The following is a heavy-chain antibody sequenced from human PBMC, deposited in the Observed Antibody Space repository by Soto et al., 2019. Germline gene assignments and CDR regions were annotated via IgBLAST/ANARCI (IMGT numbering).Heavy chain of an antibody. Sequence: QVQLVESGGGVVQPGRSLRLSCAASGFTFSSYGMHWVRQAPGKGLEWVAVIWYDGSNKYYADSVNGRFTISRDNSKNTLYLQMNSLRAEDTAVYYCAATGIVGATHAFDIWGQGTMVTVSS. J-gene: IGHJ3*02. D-gene: IGHD1-26*01. V-gene: IGHV3-33*01. CDR3: AATGIVGATHAFDI. CDR1: GFTFSSYG. CDR2: IWYDGSNK.